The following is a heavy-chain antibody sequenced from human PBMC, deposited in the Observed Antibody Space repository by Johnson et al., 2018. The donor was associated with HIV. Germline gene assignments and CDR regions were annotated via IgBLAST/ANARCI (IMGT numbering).Heavy chain of an antibody. CDR3: ARGRKTLSTVCPSAFDI. J-gene: IGHJ3*02. CDR2: ISYDSSSK. V-gene: IGHV3-30-3*01. CDR1: GFTFSDYT. Sequence: QVQLVESGGGLVQPGGSLRLSCVASGFTFSDYTMRWVRQAPGKGLEWVADISYDSSSKYYADSVKGRFTISRDNSKNTLYLQMNSLRAEDTAVYYCARGRKTLSTVCPSAFDIWGQGTMVTVSS. D-gene: IGHD5/OR15-5a*01.